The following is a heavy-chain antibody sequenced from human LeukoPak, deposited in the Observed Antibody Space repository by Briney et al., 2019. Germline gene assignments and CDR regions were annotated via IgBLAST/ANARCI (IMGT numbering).Heavy chain of an antibody. CDR2: IYYSGST. CDR3: ANYHDYSNFQGAYYLNY. CDR1: GGSISGYY. J-gene: IGHJ4*02. V-gene: IGHV4-59*08. D-gene: IGHD4-11*01. Sequence: SETLSLTCTVSGGSISGYYWSWIRQPPGKGLEWIGNIYYSGSTNYNPSLKSRVTISVDTSKNQFSLKLSSVTAADTAVYYCANYHDYSNFQGAYYLNYWGQGTLVTVSS.